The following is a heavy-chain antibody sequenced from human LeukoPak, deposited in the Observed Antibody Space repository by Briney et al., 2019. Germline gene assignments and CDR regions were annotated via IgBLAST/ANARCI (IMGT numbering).Heavy chain of an antibody. Sequence: SSETLSLTCAAYGGSFSGYYWSWIRQPPGKGLEWIGEINHSGSTNYNPSLKSRVTMSVDTSKNQFSLKLSSVTAADTAVYYCARGSYYYYYDSSGYEGTGFDYWGQGTLVTVSS. J-gene: IGHJ4*02. D-gene: IGHD3-22*01. CDR2: INHSGST. CDR1: GGSFSGYY. CDR3: ARGSYYYYYDSSGYEGTGFDY. V-gene: IGHV4-34*01.